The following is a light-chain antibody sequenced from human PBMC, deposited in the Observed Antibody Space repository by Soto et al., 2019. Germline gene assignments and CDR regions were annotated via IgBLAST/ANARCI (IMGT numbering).Light chain of an antibody. V-gene: IGKV1-39*01. CDR2: AAS. CDR3: QQSYSTPPYT. J-gene: IGKJ2*01. CDR1: QSISSY. Sequence: DIQMTQSPSSLSASVGDRVTITCRASQSISSYLNWYQQKPGKAPKLLIYAASSLQSGVPSRFSGSGSGTDFTLTISSLQPEDSATYYCQQSYSTPPYTFGQGTNLEIK.